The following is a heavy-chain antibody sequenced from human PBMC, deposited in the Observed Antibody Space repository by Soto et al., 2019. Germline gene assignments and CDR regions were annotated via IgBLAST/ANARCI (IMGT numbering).Heavy chain of an antibody. J-gene: IGHJ5*02. V-gene: IGHV4-39*01. CDR2: IYYSGST. CDR1: GGSISSSSYY. Sequence: PSETLSLTCTVSGGSISSSSYYWGWIRQPPGKGLEWIGSIYYSGSTYYNPSLKSRVTISVDTSKNQFSLKLSSVTAADTAVYYCARHVSYYDILTGYNWFDPWGQGTLVTVSS. D-gene: IGHD3-9*01. CDR3: ARHVSYYDILTGYNWFDP.